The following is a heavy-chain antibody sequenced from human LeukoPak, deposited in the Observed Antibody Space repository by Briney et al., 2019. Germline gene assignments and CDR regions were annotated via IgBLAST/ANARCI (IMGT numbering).Heavy chain of an antibody. CDR1: GFTFSSYA. CDR2: ISGSGGST. Sequence: TGGSLRLSCAASGFTFSSYAMNWVRQAPGKGLEWVSAISGSGGSTYYADSAKGRFTISRDNSKNTLYLQKNSLRAEDTAVYYCAKDRAISGVGWYYFDYWGQGTLVTVSS. CDR3: AKDRAISGVGWYYFDY. J-gene: IGHJ4*02. D-gene: IGHD2-15*01. V-gene: IGHV3-23*01.